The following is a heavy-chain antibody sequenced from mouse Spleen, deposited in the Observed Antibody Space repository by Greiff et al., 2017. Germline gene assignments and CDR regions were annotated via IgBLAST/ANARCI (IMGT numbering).Heavy chain of an antibody. CDR3: ARQDTYYGNYGYAMDY. CDR1: GYTFTSYG. J-gene: IGHJ4*01. CDR2: IYPRSGNT. D-gene: IGHD2-10*01. V-gene: IGHV1-81*01. Sequence: QVQLQQSGAELARPGASVKLSCKASGYTFTSYGISWVKQRTGQGLEWIGEIYPRSGNTYYNEKFKGKATLTADKSSSTAYMELRSLTSEDSAVYFCARQDTYYGNYGYAMDYWGQGTSVTVSS.